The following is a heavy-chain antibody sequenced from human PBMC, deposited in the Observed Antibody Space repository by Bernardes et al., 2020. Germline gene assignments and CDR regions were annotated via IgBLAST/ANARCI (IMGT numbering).Heavy chain of an antibody. J-gene: IGHJ4*02. Sequence: GGSLRLSCAASGFTFSSYSMNWVRQAPGKGLEWVSYISSSSSTIYYADSVKGRFTISRDNAKNSLYLQMNSLRDEDTAVYYCARTAPGWLQPRAFDYWGQGTLVTVSS. D-gene: IGHD5-12*01. CDR3: ARTAPGWLQPRAFDY. CDR1: GFTFSSYS. V-gene: IGHV3-48*02. CDR2: ISSSSSTI.